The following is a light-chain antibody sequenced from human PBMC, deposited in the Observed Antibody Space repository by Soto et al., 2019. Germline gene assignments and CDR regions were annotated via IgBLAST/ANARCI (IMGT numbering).Light chain of an antibody. CDR2: GAS. J-gene: IGKJ2*01. CDR3: QQSYTTPH. Sequence: DIQMTQSPSSLSASVGDRVTITCRASQSISSYLNWYQQKPGKAPKLLIYGASSLQSGAPSRFSGSGSGTDFTLTISSLQPEDFATDYCQQSYTTPHFGQGTKLEIK. V-gene: IGKV1-39*01. CDR1: QSISSY.